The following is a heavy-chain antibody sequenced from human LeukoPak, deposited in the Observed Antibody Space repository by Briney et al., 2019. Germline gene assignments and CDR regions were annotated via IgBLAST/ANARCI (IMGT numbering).Heavy chain of an antibody. J-gene: IGHJ6*02. CDR2: FSAYNGNT. D-gene: IGHD4-17*01. V-gene: IGHV1-18*01. CDR3: ARVREDYGDYYYYYGMDV. CDR1: GSTFTTFV. Sequence: GSLVRASCKAFGSTFTTFVISWWRQSPGQGVEGWGWFSAYNGNTNYAQKHQGRVTMTTDTSTSTAYMELRSLRSDDTAVYYCARVREDYGDYYYYYGMDVWGQGTTVTVSS.